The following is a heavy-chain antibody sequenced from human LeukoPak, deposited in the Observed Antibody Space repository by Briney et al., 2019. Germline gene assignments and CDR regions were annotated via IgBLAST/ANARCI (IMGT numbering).Heavy chain of an antibody. D-gene: IGHD2-15*01. CDR1: GGSISSYY. V-gene: IGHV4-59*01. CDR3: ARGELDIVGHYYYYGMDV. J-gene: IGHJ6*02. Sequence: PSETLSLTCTVSGGSISSYYWSWIRQPPGKGLEWIGYIYYSGGTNYNPSLKSRVTISVDTSKNQFSLKLSSVTAADTAVYYCARGELDIVGHYYYYGMDVWGQGTTVTVSS. CDR2: IYYSGGT.